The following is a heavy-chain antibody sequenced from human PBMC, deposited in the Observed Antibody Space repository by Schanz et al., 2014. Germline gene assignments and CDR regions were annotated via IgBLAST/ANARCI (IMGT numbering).Heavy chain of an antibody. D-gene: IGHD4-17*01. V-gene: IGHV3-7*01. Sequence: EVQLVESGGGLVQPGGSLRLSCAASGFTFTNYWLSWVRQAPGQGLEWVANIKQDGSDKYYVDSVRGRFTISRDNAKNSLYLQMNSLRAEDTAVYYCTRDTDYHFDYWGQGTLVTVSS. CDR2: IKQDGSDK. CDR1: GFTFTNYW. CDR3: TRDTDYHFDY. J-gene: IGHJ4*02.